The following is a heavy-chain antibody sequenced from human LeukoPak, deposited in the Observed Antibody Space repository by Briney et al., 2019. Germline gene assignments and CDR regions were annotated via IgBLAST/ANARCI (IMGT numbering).Heavy chain of an antibody. Sequence: PSETLSLTCAVYGGSFSGYYWSWIRQPPGKGLEWIGEINHSGSTYYNPSLKSRVTISVDTSKNQFSLKLSSVTAADTAVYYCARVDSYYDSSGFTRYYYYYYMDVWGEGTTVTVSS. CDR1: GGSFSGYY. J-gene: IGHJ6*03. D-gene: IGHD3-22*01. CDR3: ARVDSYYDSSGFTRYYYYYYMDV. CDR2: INHSGST. V-gene: IGHV4-34*01.